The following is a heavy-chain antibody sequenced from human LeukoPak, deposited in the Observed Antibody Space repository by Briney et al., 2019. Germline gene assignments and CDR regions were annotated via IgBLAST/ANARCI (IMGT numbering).Heavy chain of an antibody. CDR2: ISSNGGST. J-gene: IGHJ4*02. CDR3: VKDGSDSSGYYPFDY. V-gene: IGHV3-64D*09. Sequence: PGGSLRLSCSASGFTFSSYAMHWVRQAPGKGLEYVSAISSNGGSTYYADSVKGRFTISRDNSKNTLYLRMSSLRAEDTAVYYCVKDGSDSSGYYPFDYWGQGTLVTVSS. CDR1: GFTFSSYA. D-gene: IGHD3-22*01.